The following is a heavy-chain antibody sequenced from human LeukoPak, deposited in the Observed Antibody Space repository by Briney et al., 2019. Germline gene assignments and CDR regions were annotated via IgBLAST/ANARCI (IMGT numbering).Heavy chain of an antibody. V-gene: IGHV3-33*01. J-gene: IGHJ4*02. CDR3: ARGGKGGKPFDY. CDR1: GFTFSSYG. D-gene: IGHD4-23*01. CDR2: IWYDGSNK. Sequence: GRSLRLSCAASGFTFSSYGMLWVRQAPGKGLAWVAVIWYDGSNKYYADSVKGRFTISRDNSKNTLYLQMNSLRAEDTAVYYCARGGKGGKPFDYWGQGTLVTVSS.